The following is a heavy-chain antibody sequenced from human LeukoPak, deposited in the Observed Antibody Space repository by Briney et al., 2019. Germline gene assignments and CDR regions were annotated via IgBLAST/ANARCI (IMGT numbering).Heavy chain of an antibody. J-gene: IGHJ6*02. CDR3: ARVGGLNYDSSGYYYFPYYYYGMDV. CDR2: IYHSGST. CDR1: GGSISSSNW. Sequence: SETLSLTCAVSGGSISSSNWWSWVRQPPGKGLEWIGEIYHSGSTNYNPSLKSRVTISVDKSKNQFSLKLSSVTAADTAVYYCARVGGLNYDSSGYYYFPYYYYGMDVWGQGTTVTVSS. D-gene: IGHD3-22*01. V-gene: IGHV4-4*02.